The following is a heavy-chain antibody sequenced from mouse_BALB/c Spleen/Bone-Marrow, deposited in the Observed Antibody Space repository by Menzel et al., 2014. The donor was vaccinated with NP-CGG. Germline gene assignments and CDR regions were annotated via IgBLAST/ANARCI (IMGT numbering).Heavy chain of an antibody. J-gene: IGHJ1*01. D-gene: IGHD2-1*01. CDR2: IYPGDGST. V-gene: IGHV1S56*01. Sequence: VQLQQSGPELVKPGALGKISCKASGYTFTSYDINWVKQRPGQGPEWIGWIYPGDGSTKYNEKFKGKATLTADKSSSTAYMQLSSLPSENSAVYFCAKSGNYYGNYYWFFDVWGAGTTVTVSS. CDR3: AKSGNYYGNYYWFFDV. CDR1: GYTFTSYD.